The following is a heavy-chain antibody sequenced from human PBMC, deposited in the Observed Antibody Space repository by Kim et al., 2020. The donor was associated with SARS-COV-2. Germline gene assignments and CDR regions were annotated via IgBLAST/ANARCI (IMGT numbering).Heavy chain of an antibody. V-gene: IGHV3-11*04. CDR3: ATMHYYAFNF. CDR2: ISGSGDLK. D-gene: IGHD3-16*01. Sequence: GGSLRLSCVASGVNFNIQYMMWMRQAPGKGLEWISFISGSGDLKFYADSMQGRFIISRDNARRSLYLEVTTLRADDTAVYYCATMHYYAFNFWGPGSLVTVSS. J-gene: IGHJ4*02. CDR1: GVNFNIQY.